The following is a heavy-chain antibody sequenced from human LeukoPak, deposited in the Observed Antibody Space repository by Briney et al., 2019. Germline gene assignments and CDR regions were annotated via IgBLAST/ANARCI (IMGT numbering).Heavy chain of an antibody. J-gene: IGHJ5*02. CDR3: ARDRDAARWFDP. Sequence: NPSETLSLTCTVSGGSISSYYWSWIRQPPGKGLEWIGYIHYSGSTNYNPSLKSRVTISVDTSKNQFSLKLSSVTAADTAVYYCARDRDAARWFDPWGQGTLVTVSS. CDR2: IHYSGST. CDR1: GGSISSYY. D-gene: IGHD6-25*01. V-gene: IGHV4-59*01.